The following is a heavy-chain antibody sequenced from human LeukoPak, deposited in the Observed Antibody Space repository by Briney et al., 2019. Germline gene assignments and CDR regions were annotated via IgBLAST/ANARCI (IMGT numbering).Heavy chain of an antibody. Sequence: SETLSLTCTVSGGSLSSYYWSWIRQPPGKGLGWIGYIYYSGSTNYNPSLKSRVTISVDTSKNQFSLKLSSVTAADTAVYYCARAYTIQLWLPEPYFDYWGQGTLVTVSS. CDR2: IYYSGST. J-gene: IGHJ4*02. V-gene: IGHV4-59*01. CDR3: ARAYTIQLWLPEPYFDY. D-gene: IGHD5-18*01. CDR1: GGSLSSYY.